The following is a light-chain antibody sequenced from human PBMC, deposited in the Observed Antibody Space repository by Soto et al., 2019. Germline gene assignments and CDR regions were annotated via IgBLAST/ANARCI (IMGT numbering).Light chain of an antibody. J-gene: IGKJ4*01. Sequence: EIVLTQSPATLSLSPGERATLSCRASQSVSSYLAWHQQKPGQAPRLLIYDASNRATGVPARFSGRGSGTDFTLTISSLEPEDFAVYYCQQRSNWPLTFRGGTKVEIK. CDR3: QQRSNWPLT. CDR1: QSVSSY. CDR2: DAS. V-gene: IGKV3-11*01.